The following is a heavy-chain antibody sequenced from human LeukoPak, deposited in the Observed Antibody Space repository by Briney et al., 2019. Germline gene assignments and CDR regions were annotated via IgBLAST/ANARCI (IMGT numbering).Heavy chain of an antibody. J-gene: IGHJ4*02. CDR2: IKQDGSQK. CDR3: ATDYYDSSGYYYSSIDY. D-gene: IGHD3-22*01. Sequence: GGSLRLSCAASGFTFSNFAMHWVRQTPGKGLEWVANIKQDGSQKSYVDSVEGRFTISRDNAQNSLYLQMNSLRAEDTAVYYCATDYYDSSGYYYSSIDYWGQGTLVTVSS. V-gene: IGHV3-7*01. CDR1: GFTFSNFA.